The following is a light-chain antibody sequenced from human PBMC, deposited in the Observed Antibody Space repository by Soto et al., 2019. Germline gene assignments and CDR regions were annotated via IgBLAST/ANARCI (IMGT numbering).Light chain of an antibody. CDR3: QQFSGWPPLT. CDR2: RAS. Sequence: EIMMTQSPVTLSVSPGERATLSCRASQNIGSDLAWYQQRPGQAPRLLIYRASTRATGIPARFSGSGSGTEFTLTINGLQSEDCAVYYCQQFSGWPPLTFGQGTKVEVK. J-gene: IGKJ1*01. V-gene: IGKV3-15*01. CDR1: QNIGSD.